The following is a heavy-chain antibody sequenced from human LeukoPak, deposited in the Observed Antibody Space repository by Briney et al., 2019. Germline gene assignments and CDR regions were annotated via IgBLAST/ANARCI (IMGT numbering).Heavy chain of an antibody. D-gene: IGHD3-16*01. CDR3: ARIAYDSLWGPFDY. J-gene: IGHJ4*02. CDR1: GYTFTSYG. Sequence: ASVKVSCMASGYTFTSYGISWVRQAPGQGLEWMGWIGAYNGNTNYAQKLQGRVTMTTDTSTSTAYMGLRSLRSDDTAVYYCARIAYDSLWGPFDYWGQGTLVTVSS. V-gene: IGHV1-18*01. CDR2: IGAYNGNT.